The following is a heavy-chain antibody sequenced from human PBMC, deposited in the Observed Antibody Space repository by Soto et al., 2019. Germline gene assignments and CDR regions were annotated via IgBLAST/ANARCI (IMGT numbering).Heavy chain of an antibody. Sequence: SSETLSLTCSVSGGSISSYEWNWIRQPPGKGLEWIGYIYDSGSANYNPSLKSRVTMSVDTSRNQFSLKMNFVTAADTAVYYCARGHSTSWVNWFDPWGQG. CDR2: IYDSGSA. CDR3: ARGHSTSWVNWFDP. D-gene: IGHD6-13*01. J-gene: IGHJ5*02. CDR1: GGSISSYE. V-gene: IGHV4-59*08.